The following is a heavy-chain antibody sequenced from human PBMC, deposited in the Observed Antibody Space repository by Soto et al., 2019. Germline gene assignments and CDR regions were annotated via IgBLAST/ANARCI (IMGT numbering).Heavy chain of an antibody. D-gene: IGHD6-13*01. CDR2: IRNKVDSYQT. CDR3: ARISSSSCTDY. J-gene: IGHJ4*02. Sequence: GGSLRLSCVVSGLTFSASAMHWVRQAPGKGLEWVGRIRNKVDSYQTVYAAPVNGRFTISRDDSKNTLSLQMNSLRAEDTAIFYCARISSSSCTDYWGQGTLVTVSS. V-gene: IGHV3-73*01. CDR1: GLTFSASA.